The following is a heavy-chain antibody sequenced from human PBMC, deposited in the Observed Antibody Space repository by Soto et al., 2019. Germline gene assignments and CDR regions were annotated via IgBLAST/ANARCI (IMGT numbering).Heavy chain of an antibody. CDR3: ARAYGDYVLDF. V-gene: IGHV4-59*01. Sequence: TVAEGTIRDYDGRWIRQHPGKGLEWIGYIYYSGSTNYNPSLKSRVTISVDTSKNHFSLKLSSVTATDTAVYYCARAYGDYVLDFWGQGTLVTGSS. D-gene: IGHD4-17*01. J-gene: IGHJ4*02. CDR1: EGTIRDYD. CDR2: IYYSGST.